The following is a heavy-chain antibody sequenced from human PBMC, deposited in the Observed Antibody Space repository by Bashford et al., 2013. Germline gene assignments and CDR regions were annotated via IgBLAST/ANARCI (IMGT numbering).Heavy chain of an antibody. CDR3: AREDSSAYYRTFDI. CDR2: INNDADNT. Sequence: GGSLRLSCAASGFTFSSYWMHWVRQPPGKGLVWVSRINNDADNTTYADAVKGRFTISRDNAKNSLYLEMNSLRPEDTALYFCAREDSSAYYRTFDIWGQGTMVTVSS. CDR1: GFTFSSYW. V-gene: IGHV3-74*01. J-gene: IGHJ3*02. D-gene: IGHD3-22*01.